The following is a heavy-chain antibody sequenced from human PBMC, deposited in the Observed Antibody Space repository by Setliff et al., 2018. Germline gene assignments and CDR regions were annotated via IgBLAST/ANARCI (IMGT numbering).Heavy chain of an antibody. V-gene: IGHV1-18*01. CDR1: GYTFTSYG. J-gene: IGHJ4*02. D-gene: IGHD6-19*01. Sequence: GASVKVSCKASGYTFTSYGISWVRQAPGQGLEWMGWISAYNGNTNYAQKLQGRVTMTTDTSTSTAYMELRSLRSDDTAMYYCARGSVEYSRGWYYFDYWAQGTLVTVSS. CDR2: ISAYNGNT. CDR3: ARGSVEYSRGWYYFDY.